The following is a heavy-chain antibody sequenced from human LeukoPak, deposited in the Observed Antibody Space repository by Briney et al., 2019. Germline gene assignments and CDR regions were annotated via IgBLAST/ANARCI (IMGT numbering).Heavy chain of an antibody. J-gene: IGHJ6*03. Sequence: PGGSLRLSCAASRFMFSTYSMNWVRQAPGKGLEWVSYISSSSGTIYYAGSVKGRFTFSRDNAKNSLYLQMSSLRAEDTAVYYCARGATVWARMDVWGKGTTVTVSS. V-gene: IGHV3-48*04. CDR2: ISSSSGTI. D-gene: IGHD4-17*01. CDR3: ARGATVWARMDV. CDR1: RFMFSTYS.